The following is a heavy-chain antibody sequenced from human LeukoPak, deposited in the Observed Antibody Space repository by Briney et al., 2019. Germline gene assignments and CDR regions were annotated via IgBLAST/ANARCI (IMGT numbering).Heavy chain of an antibody. V-gene: IGHV3-74*01. CDR2: INSDGSST. Sequence: GGSLRLSCAASGFTFSSYWMHWVRQAPGKGLVWVSRINSDGSSTSYADSVKGRFTISRDNAKNTLYLQMNSPRAEDTAVYYCARDGIAAPHDYWGQGTLVTVSS. CDR3: ARDGIAAPHDY. CDR1: GFTFSSYW. J-gene: IGHJ4*02. D-gene: IGHD6-25*01.